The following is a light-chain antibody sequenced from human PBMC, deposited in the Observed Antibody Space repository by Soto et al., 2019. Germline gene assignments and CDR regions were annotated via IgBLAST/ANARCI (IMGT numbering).Light chain of an antibody. CDR2: KAS. CDR1: QTISSW. J-gene: IGKJ1*01. CDR3: QHYNSYSEA. Sequence: DIQMTQSPSTLSGSVGARVTITCRASQTISSWLAWYQQKPGKAPKLLIYKASTLKSGVPSRFSGSGSGTEFTLTISSLQTDDFATYDCQHYNSYSEAFGQGTKVELK. V-gene: IGKV1-5*03.